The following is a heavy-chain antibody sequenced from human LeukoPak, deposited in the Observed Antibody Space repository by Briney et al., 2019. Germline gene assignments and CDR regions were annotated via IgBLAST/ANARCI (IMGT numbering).Heavy chain of an antibody. CDR1: GFTFSSYG. V-gene: IGHV3-23*01. CDR2: ISDHGGSS. J-gene: IGHJ4*02. D-gene: IGHD2-8*02. Sequence: GGSLRLSCAASGFTFSSYGMSWVRQAPGKGLEWVSTISDHGGSSYYADSVKGRFTISRDNSKNTLYLQMNSLRAEDTAVYYCATYRQVLLPFESWGQGTLVTVSS. CDR3: ATYRQVLLPFES.